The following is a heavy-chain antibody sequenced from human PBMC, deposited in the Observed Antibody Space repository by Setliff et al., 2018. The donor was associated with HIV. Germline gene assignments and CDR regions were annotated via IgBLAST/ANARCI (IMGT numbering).Heavy chain of an antibody. J-gene: IGHJ2*01. CDR1: NGSINSGSYY. V-gene: IGHV4-61*02. Sequence: SETLSLTCTVSNGSINSGSYYWSWIRQPAGKRLEWIGRTYTSENTNYNPSFKSRVSISVDVSKNQFYLKLSSVTAADTAVYYCAREYSSSSANWYFDLWGRGTLVTVSS. D-gene: IGHD6-6*01. CDR2: TYTSENT. CDR3: AREYSSSSANWYFDL.